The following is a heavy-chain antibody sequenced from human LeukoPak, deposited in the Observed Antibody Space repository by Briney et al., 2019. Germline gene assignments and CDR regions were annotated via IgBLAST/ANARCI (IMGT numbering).Heavy chain of an antibody. CDR2: IKHDGSEK. D-gene: IGHD3-22*01. J-gene: IGHJ3*02. Sequence: PGGSLRLSCVASGCNFRNYWMTWVRQAPGKGLEWVAHIKHDGSEKQYADSVKGRFTISRDNGERSLFLQMNSLRTEDTAVYYCARDPYENGGYGAFDIWGQGTIVSVSS. CDR3: ARDPYENGGYGAFDI. V-gene: IGHV3-7*01. CDR1: GCNFRNYW.